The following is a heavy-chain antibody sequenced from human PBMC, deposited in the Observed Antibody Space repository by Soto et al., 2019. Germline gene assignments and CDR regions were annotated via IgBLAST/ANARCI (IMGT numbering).Heavy chain of an antibody. D-gene: IGHD3-16*02. CDR3: VKNYRSDGPGWFDP. Sequence: SETLSLTCIVSGSSIRGSHWSWIRQSAAKGLEWIGRIYASGTTNYNPSLKARVTMSVDASKNQFSLDLKSVTAADAAVYYCVKNYRSDGPGWFDPWGQGILVTVSS. J-gene: IGHJ5*02. CDR1: GSSIRGSH. V-gene: IGHV4-4*07. CDR2: IYASGTT.